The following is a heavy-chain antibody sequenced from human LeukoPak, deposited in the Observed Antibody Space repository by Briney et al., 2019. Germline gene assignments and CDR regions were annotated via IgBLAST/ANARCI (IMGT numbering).Heavy chain of an antibody. CDR2: ISYDGSNK. J-gene: IGHJ4*02. V-gene: IGHV3-30*18. CDR1: GFTFSSYG. CDR3: AKDGGSYPDY. D-gene: IGHD1-26*01. Sequence: PGGSLRLSCAASGFTFSSYGMHWVRQAPGKGLEWVAVISYDGSNKYYADSMKGRFTISRDNSKNTLYLQMNSLRAEDTAVYYCAKDGGSYPDYWGQGTLVTVSS.